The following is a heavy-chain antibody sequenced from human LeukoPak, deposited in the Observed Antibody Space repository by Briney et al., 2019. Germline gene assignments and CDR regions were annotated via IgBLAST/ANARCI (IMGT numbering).Heavy chain of an antibody. Sequence: SVKVSCKASGGTFSSYAISWVRQAPGQGLEWMGRIIPIFGIANYAQKFQGRVTITADKSTSTAYMELSSLRSEDTAVYYCARVLRKGFWRDYYYYGMDVWGQGTTVTVSS. CDR1: GGTFSSYA. D-gene: IGHD3-3*01. J-gene: IGHJ6*02. CDR2: IIPIFGIA. CDR3: ARVLRKGFWRDYYYYGMDV. V-gene: IGHV1-69*04.